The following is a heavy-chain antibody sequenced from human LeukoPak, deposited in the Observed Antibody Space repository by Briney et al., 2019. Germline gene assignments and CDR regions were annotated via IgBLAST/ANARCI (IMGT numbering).Heavy chain of an antibody. D-gene: IGHD2-2*01. CDR1: GGSISSSSYY. CDR3: AIGYCSSTSCYPPQFREY. V-gene: IGHV4-61*05. J-gene: IGHJ4*02. Sequence: SETLSLTCTVSGGSISSSSYYWGWIRQPPGKGLEWIGRIYTSGSTNYNPSLKSRVTMSVDTSKNQFSLKLSSVTAADTAVYYCAIGYCSSTSCYPPQFREYWGQGTLVTVSS. CDR2: IYTSGST.